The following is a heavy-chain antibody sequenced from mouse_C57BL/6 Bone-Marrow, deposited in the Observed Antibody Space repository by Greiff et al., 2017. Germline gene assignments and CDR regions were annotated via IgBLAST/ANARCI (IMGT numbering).Heavy chain of an antibody. V-gene: IGHV1-66*01. CDR2: IYPGSGNT. D-gene: IGHD1-1*01. Sequence: QVQLQQSGPELVKPGASVKISCKASGYSFTSYYIHWVKQRPGQGLEWIGWIYPGSGNTKYNEKFKGKATLTADTSSSTAYMQLSSLTSEDSAVYYCARSEVYYGSSFAYWGQGTLVTVSA. CDR3: ARSEVYYGSSFAY. J-gene: IGHJ3*01. CDR1: GYSFTSYY.